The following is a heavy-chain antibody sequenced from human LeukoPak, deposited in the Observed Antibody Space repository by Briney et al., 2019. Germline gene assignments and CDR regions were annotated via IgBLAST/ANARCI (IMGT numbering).Heavy chain of an antibody. CDR1: GFTFSSYS. CDR3: ARDPAPLDSSSWKDY. Sequence: GGSLRLSCAASGFTFSSYSMNWVRQAPGKGLVWVSRINSDGSSTSYADSVKGRFTISRGNAKNTLYLQMNSLRAEDTAVYYCARDPAPLDSSSWKDYWGQGTLVTVSS. J-gene: IGHJ4*02. V-gene: IGHV3-74*01. CDR2: INSDGSST. D-gene: IGHD6-13*01.